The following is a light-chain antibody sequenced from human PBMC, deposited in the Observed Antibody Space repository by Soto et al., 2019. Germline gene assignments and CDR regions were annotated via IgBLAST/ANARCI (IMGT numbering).Light chain of an antibody. CDR2: GAS. CDR3: QRYGGPSWT. V-gene: IGKV3-20*01. Sequence: LTQSPSTLSLSPGERATLSCRASQSVTSNYLAWYQQKPGQAPRLLIFGASSRATGIPDKFSGSGSGTDFTLTISRLEPDDFAVYYCQRYGGPSWTFGQGTKVDIK. CDR1: QSVTSNY. J-gene: IGKJ1*01.